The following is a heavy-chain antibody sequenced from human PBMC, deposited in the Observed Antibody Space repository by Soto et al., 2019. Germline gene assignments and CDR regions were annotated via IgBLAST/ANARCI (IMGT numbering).Heavy chain of an antibody. J-gene: IGHJ5*02. V-gene: IGHV3-66*01. CDR2: IYTGDLT. Sequence: GGSLRLSCAASGFSVSNNYMTWVRQAPGKGLEWVSAIYTGDLTYYADSVKGRFIISRDNSKNTLYLQLNSLRAEDTAVYYCARGYCNRSSCYEAYNWFDLWGQGTLVTVSS. CDR3: ARGYCNRSSCYEAYNWFDL. D-gene: IGHD2-2*01. CDR1: GFSVSNNY.